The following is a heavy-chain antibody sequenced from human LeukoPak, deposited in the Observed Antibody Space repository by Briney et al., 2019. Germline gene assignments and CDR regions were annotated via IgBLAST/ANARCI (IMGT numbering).Heavy chain of an antibody. D-gene: IGHD5-12*01. CDR1: GFTFSSYA. J-gene: IGHJ4*02. Sequence: GGSLRLSCAASGFTFSSYAMSWVRQAPGKGLEWVSAISGSGGSTYYAYSVKGRFTISRDNSKNTLYLQMHSLRAEDTAVYYCAKGDWDSGYAMDYWGQGTLVTVSS. CDR2: ISGSGGST. CDR3: AKGDWDSGYAMDY. V-gene: IGHV3-23*01.